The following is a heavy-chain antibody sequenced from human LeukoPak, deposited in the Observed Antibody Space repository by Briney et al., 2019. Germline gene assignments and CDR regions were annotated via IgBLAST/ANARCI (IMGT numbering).Heavy chain of an antibody. J-gene: IGHJ4*02. CDR1: GFTFSDYY. CDR2: ISSSGSTI. D-gene: IGHD6-6*01. CDR3: ARDREYSSSYQDY. V-gene: IGHV3-11*04. Sequence: GGSLRLSCAASGFTFSDYYMSWIRQAPGKGLEWVSYISSSGSTIYYADSVKGRFTISRDNAKNSLYLQMNSLRAEDTAVYYCARDREYSSSYQDYWGQGTLVTVSS.